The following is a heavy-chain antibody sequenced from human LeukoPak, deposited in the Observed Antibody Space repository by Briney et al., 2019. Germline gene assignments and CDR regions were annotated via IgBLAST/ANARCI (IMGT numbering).Heavy chain of an antibody. CDR1: GFTFSSFW. J-gene: IGHJ5*02. D-gene: IGHD3-16*01. V-gene: IGHV3-7*04. CDR3: VRDLYGGDDH. CDR2: IKQDGSEI. Sequence: GGSLRLSCAASGFTFSSFWMNWVRQAPGKGLEWVANIKQDGSEIHYVGSVRGRFTISRDDAKDSLYLQMNSLRAEDTAVYYCVRDLYGGDDHWGQGNLVTVSS.